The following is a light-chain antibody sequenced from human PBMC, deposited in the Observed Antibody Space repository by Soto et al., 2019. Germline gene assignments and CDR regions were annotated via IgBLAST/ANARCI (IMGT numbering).Light chain of an antibody. Sequence: QPVLTKSPSASASLGASVKLTCTLSSGHSSYAIAWHQQQPEKGPRYLMKLDYDGSHTKGDAIPDRFSGSSSGAERYLTISSLQSEDEADYYCQTWGTGIHVVFGGGTKLTVL. V-gene: IGLV4-69*01. CDR1: SGHSSYA. CDR3: QTWGTGIHVV. CDR2: LDYDGSH. J-gene: IGLJ2*01.